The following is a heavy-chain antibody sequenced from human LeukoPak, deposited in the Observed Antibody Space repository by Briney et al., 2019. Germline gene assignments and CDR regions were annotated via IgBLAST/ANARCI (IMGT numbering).Heavy chain of an antibody. Sequence: PSETLSLTCTVSGGSISSYYWSWIWQPAGKGLQWIGRIYSSGSTNYSPSLKSRVTMSVDTSKNQFSLRLTSVTAADTAVYYGARDLGFWSGPDYWGQGTLVTVSS. D-gene: IGHD3-3*01. CDR2: IYSSGST. J-gene: IGHJ4*02. CDR1: GGSISSYY. CDR3: ARDLGFWSGPDY. V-gene: IGHV4-4*07.